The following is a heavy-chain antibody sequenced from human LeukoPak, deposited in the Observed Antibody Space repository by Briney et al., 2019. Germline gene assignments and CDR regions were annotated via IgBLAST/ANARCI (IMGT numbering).Heavy chain of an antibody. J-gene: IGHJ4*02. V-gene: IGHV1-69*04. Sequence: SVKVSSKASGGTFSSYAISWVRQAPGQGLEWMGRIIPILGIANYAQKFQGRVTITADKSTSTAYMELSSLRSEDTAVYYCARDQEQWLVLWGQGTLVTVSS. CDR1: GGTFSSYA. CDR2: IIPILGIA. D-gene: IGHD6-19*01. CDR3: ARDQEQWLVL.